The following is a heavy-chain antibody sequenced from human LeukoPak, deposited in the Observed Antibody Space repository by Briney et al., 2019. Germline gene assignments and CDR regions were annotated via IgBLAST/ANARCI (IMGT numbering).Heavy chain of an antibody. J-gene: IGHJ4*02. CDR1: GGSISSSSYY. Sequence: SETLSPTCTVSGGSISSSSYYWGWIRQPPGKGLEWIGSIYYSGSTNYNPSLKSRVTISVDTSKNQFSLKLSSVTAADTAVYYCARAYDSTDYFDYWGQGTLVTVSS. V-gene: IGHV4-39*07. D-gene: IGHD3-22*01. CDR3: ARAYDSTDYFDY. CDR2: IYYSGST.